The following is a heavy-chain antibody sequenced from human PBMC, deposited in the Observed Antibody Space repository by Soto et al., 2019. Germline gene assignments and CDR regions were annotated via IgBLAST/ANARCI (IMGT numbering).Heavy chain of an antibody. V-gene: IGHV3-66*01. Sequence: EVQLVESGGGLVQPGGSLRLSCAASGFTVSSNYMSWVRQAPGKGLEWVSVIYSGGSTYYADSVKGRFTISRDNSKNTLYLQMNSLRAEDTAVYYCAREGEYCSSTSCSRAFDYWGQGTLVTVSS. CDR2: IYSGGST. CDR1: GFTVSSNY. J-gene: IGHJ4*02. CDR3: AREGEYCSSTSCSRAFDY. D-gene: IGHD2-2*01.